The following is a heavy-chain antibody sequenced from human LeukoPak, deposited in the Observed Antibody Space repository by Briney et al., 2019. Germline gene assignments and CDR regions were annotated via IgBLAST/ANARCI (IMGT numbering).Heavy chain of an antibody. CDR3: ARGYSYGYEPTYFDY. J-gene: IGHJ4*02. V-gene: IGHV3-11*01. CDR2: ISSSGSTI. D-gene: IGHD5-18*01. CDR1: GFTFSDYY. Sequence: GGSLRLSCAASGFTFSDYYMSWIRQAPGKGLEWVSYISSSGSTIYYADSVKGRFTISRDNAKSSLYLQMNSLRAEDTAVYYCARGYSYGYEPTYFDYWGQGTLVTVSS.